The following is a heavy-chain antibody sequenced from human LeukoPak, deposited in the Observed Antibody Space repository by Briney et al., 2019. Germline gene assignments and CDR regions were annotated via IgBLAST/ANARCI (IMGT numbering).Heavy chain of an antibody. Sequence: PGGSQRLSCTASGFSFSSYAMTWARQAPVKGLEWVSAISGDGTRTYYADSVKGRFTISRDNSKNTLYLEMSSLRVEDTAIYYCAKWPEGAIDYFDYWGQGTLVTVSS. CDR2: ISGDGTRT. J-gene: IGHJ4*02. CDR3: AKWPEGAIDYFDY. CDR1: GFSFSSYA. V-gene: IGHV3-23*01. D-gene: IGHD3-16*01.